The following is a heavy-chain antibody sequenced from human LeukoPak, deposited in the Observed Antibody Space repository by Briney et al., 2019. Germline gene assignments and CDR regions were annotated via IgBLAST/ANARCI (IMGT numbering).Heavy chain of an antibody. CDR3: ARAGPYDAFDI. CDR2: IYSGGST. J-gene: IGHJ3*02. D-gene: IGHD1-14*01. CDR1: GFTFSTYA. V-gene: IGHV3-53*04. Sequence: GGSLRLSCAASGFTFSTYAMSWVRQAPGKGLEWVLVIYSGGSTYYADSVKGRFTISRHISKNTLYLQMNSLRAEDTAVYYCARAGPYDAFDIWGQGTMVTVSS.